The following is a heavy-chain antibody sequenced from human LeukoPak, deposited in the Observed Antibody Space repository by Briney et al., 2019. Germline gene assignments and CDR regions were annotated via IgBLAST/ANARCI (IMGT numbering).Heavy chain of an antibody. CDR3: ARGRNYDFWSGPTRPYYYYMDV. D-gene: IGHD3-3*01. V-gene: IGHV4-34*01. J-gene: IGHJ6*03. CDR2: INHSGST. Sequence: SETLSLTCAVYGGSFSGYYWSWIRRPPGKGLEWIGEINHSGSTNYNPSLKSRVTISVDTSKNQFSLKLSSVTAADTAVYYCARGRNYDFWSGPTRPYYYYMDVWGKGTTVTVSS. CDR1: GGSFSGYY.